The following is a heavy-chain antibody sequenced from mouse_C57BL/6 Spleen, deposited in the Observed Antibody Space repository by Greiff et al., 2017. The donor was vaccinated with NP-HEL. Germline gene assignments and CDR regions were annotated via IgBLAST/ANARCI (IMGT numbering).Heavy chain of an antibody. CDR1: GYTFTDYE. D-gene: IGHD2-4*01. V-gene: IGHV1-15*01. CDR2: IDPETGGT. CDR3: TYYDYLFDY. Sequence: VQLQQSGAELVRPGASVTLSCKASGYTFTDYEMHWVKQTPVHGLEWIGAIDPETGGTAYNQKFKGKAILTADKSSSTAYMELRSLTSEDSAVYYCTYYDYLFDYWGQGTTLTVSS. J-gene: IGHJ2*01.